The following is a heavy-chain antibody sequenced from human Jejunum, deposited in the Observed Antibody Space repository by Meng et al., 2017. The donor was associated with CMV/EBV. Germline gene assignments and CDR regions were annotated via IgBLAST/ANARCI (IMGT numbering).Heavy chain of an antibody. D-gene: IGHD2/OR15-2a*01. CDR3: ARWGGEGSTSGFDY. V-gene: IGHV3-7*01. CDR2: IKEDGSEK. Sequence: SGFTVQKYWMTWVRQAPGKGLEWVANIKEDGSEKNYADSVKGRVSISRDNSNNLVHLQMSDLRAEDTSVYYCARWGGEGSTSGFDYWGQGTLVTVSS. CDR1: GFTVQKYW. J-gene: IGHJ4*02.